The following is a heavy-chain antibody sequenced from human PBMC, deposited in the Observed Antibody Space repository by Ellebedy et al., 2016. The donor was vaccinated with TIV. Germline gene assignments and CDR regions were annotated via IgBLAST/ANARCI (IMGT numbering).Heavy chain of an antibody. CDR3: ARGTRIPTAGRYYQFAMDA. V-gene: IGHV3-11*06. D-gene: IGHD6-13*01. J-gene: IGHJ6*02. Sequence: GESLKISCAASGFTFSDYPMSWLRQAPGKGLEWVSYISSGSHYTNIADSVKGRLTISRDDAKNSLYLQMNSLRAEDTAMYYCARGTRIPTAGRYYQFAMDAWGPGTTVTVSS. CDR1: GFTFSDYP. CDR2: ISSGSHYT.